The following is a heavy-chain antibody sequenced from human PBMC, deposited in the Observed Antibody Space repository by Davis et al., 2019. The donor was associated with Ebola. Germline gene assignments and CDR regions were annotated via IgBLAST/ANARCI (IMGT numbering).Heavy chain of an antibody. CDR1: GYTFNTYG. D-gene: IGHD5-12*01. J-gene: IGHJ4*02. CDR2: ITAYNGNR. V-gene: IGHV1-18*01. CDR3: ARDGKIIVAKNDY. Sequence: ASVKVSCKASGYTFNTYGISWLRQAPGQGFEWMGWITAYNGNRNYAQKFEGRLTMTTDTTTSTAYMELRGLTSDDTAVYYCARDGKIIVAKNDYWGQGTLVTVSS.